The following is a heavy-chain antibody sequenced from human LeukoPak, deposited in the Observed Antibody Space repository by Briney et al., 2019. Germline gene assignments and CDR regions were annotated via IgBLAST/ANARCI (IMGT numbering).Heavy chain of an antibody. CDR2: ISSSGSGDNT. V-gene: IGHV3-23*01. J-gene: IGHJ2*01. CDR1: GVTLSSFA. CDR3: AEDRTVGASYWYFDL. Sequence: GGSLRLSCAASGVTLSSFAMSWARQAPGKGLEWVSGISSSGSGDNTYYADSVKGRFTISRDSSKNTLFLHMNTLRAEDTAIYYCAEDRTVGASYWYFDLWGRGTLVTVSS. D-gene: IGHD1-26*01.